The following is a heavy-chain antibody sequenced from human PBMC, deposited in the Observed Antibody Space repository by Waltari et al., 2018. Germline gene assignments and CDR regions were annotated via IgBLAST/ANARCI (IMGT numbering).Heavy chain of an antibody. CDR2: IKQDGSEK. J-gene: IGHJ4*02. CDR3: ARAKYPAVPFDY. Sequence: EVQLVESGGGLVQPGGSLRLSCAASGFTFSSSRMSGVRQAPGKGLEWVANIKQDGSEKYYVDSVKGRFTISRDNAKNSLYLQMNSLRAEDTAVYYCARAKYPAVPFDYWGQGTLVTVSS. V-gene: IGHV3-7*01. D-gene: IGHD6-19*01. CDR1: GFTFSSSR.